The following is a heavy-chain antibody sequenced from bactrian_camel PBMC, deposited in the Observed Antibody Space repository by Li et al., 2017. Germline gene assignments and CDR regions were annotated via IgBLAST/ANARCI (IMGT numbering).Heavy chain of an antibody. CDR3: AADVLLFCMVDVGDDFEY. Sequence: EVQLVESGGGSVQVGGSLNLSCVATSGYSYSTYCMGWFRQGPTAEREGVAVFASIGHDSTILYADSVKGRFNVSKDHAKNTLYLQMNSLKPEDTAMYYCAADVLLFCMVDVGDDFEYWGQGTQVTVS. V-gene: IGHV3S42*01. J-gene: IGHJ4*01. CDR1: GYSYSTYC. CDR2: FASIGHDST. D-gene: IGHD1*01.